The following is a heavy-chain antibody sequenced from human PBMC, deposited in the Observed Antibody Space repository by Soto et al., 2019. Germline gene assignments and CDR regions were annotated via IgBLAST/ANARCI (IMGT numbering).Heavy chain of an antibody. V-gene: IGHV4-30-4*01. CDR2: IYYSGST. D-gene: IGHD1-1*01. J-gene: IGHJ6*02. CDR1: GGSISSGDYY. CDR3: ARDTPKNWNYYYGMDV. Sequence: PSETLSLTCTVSGGSISSGDYYWSWIRQPPGKGLEWIGYIYYSGSTYYNPSLKSRVTISVDTSKNQFSLELSSVTAADTAVYYCARDTPKNWNYYYGMDVWGQGTTVTVSS.